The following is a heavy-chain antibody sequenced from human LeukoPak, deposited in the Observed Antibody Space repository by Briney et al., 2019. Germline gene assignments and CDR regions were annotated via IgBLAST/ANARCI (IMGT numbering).Heavy chain of an antibody. CDR2: TYYSSKWYN. J-gene: IGHJ3*01. D-gene: IGHD3-10*01. CDR3: ARAMSRAFNL. V-gene: IGHV6-1*01. Sequence: SQTLSLTCVVSGDNVSNINAAWNWIRQSPSRGLEWLGRTYYSSKWYNYYAVSLKSRIIINPDPSKNQFSLQLNSVTPEDTARYFCARAMSRAFNLWGQGTVVTVSS. CDR1: GDNVSNINAA.